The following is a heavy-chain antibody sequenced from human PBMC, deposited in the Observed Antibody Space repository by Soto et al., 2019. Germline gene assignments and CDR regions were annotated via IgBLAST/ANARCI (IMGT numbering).Heavy chain of an antibody. CDR3: ARRDCFSSSCYLKS. J-gene: IGHJ5*02. CDR2: IGVGSGNT. CDR1: GFTFTSSA. V-gene: IGHV1-58*01. Sequence: SVKVSCKASGFTFTSSAVEWVRQARGQRLEWIGWIGVGSGNTNYAQKFQERVTMTRDTSTSTAYMELSSLRSEDTAVYYCARRDCFSSSCYLKSWGQGTLVTVSS. D-gene: IGHD2-2*01.